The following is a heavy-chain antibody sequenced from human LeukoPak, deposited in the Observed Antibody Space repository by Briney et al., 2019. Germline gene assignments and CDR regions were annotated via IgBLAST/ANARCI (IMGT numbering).Heavy chain of an antibody. Sequence: GGSLRLSCAASGFTFSSYAMSWVRKAPGQGLDFVSAISGSGGSTYYADSVKGRFTISRDNSKNTLYLQMNSLRAEDTAVYYCAKDQRIPAAIRHFDYWGQGTLVTVSS. J-gene: IGHJ4*02. V-gene: IGHV3-23*01. CDR1: GFTFSSYA. CDR3: AKDQRIPAAIRHFDY. CDR2: ISGSGGST. D-gene: IGHD2-2*02.